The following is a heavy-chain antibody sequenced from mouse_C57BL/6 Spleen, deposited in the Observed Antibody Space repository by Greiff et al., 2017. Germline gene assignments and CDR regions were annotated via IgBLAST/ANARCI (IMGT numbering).Heavy chain of an antibody. CDR2: IHPNSGST. D-gene: IGHD1-1*01. CDR3: ARRYGSSLPYWYFGV. Sequence: QVQLQQPGAELVKPGASVKLSCKASGYTFTSYWMHWVKQRPGQGLEWIGMIHPNSGSTNYNEKFKSKATLTVDKSSSTAYMQTSSLASEDSAVYYCARRYGSSLPYWYFGVWGTGTTVTVSS. CDR1: GYTFTSYW. J-gene: IGHJ1*03. V-gene: IGHV1-64*01.